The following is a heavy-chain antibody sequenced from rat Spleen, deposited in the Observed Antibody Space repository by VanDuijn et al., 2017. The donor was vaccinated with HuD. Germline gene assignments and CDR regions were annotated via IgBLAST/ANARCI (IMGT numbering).Heavy chain of an antibody. V-gene: IGHV5-29*01. Sequence: EVQLVESDGGLVQPGRSLKLSCAASGFTFSDYYMAWVRQAPTKGLEWVATISSDGRRNYYRDSVKGRFTISRDNAKSTLCLQMESLRSADTATYYCARQGYNSYFDYWGQGVMVTVSA. CDR3: ARQGYNSYFDY. CDR1: GFTFSDYY. CDR2: ISSDGRRN. D-gene: IGHD1-4*01. J-gene: IGHJ2*01.